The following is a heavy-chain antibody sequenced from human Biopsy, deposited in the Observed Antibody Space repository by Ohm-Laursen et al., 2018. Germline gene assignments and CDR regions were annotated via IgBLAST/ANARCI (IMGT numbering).Heavy chain of an antibody. CDR2: IYYTGST. CDR3: ARHAPSYSGSYWRYFDL. J-gene: IGHJ2*01. V-gene: IGHV4-59*08. Sequence: GTLSLTCIVSGGSISSYYWSWIRQPPGKGLEWIGYIYYTGSTNYNPSLKSRVIISVDTSMNHLSLRLPSVTAADTAVYYCARHAPSYSGSYWRYFDLWGRGTLVTVSS. D-gene: IGHD1-26*01. CDR1: GGSISSYY.